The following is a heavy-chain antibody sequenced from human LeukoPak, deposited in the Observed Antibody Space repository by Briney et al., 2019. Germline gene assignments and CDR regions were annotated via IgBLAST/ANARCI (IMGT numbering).Heavy chain of an antibody. V-gene: IGHV3-33*01. J-gene: IGHJ4*02. CDR3: ARGKYSSGWFDY. Sequence: GGSLRLSCAASRFTFSNYGMQWVRQAPGKGLEWVAVIWYDGSNKYYADSVKGRFTISRDNAKNSLYLQMNSLRAEDTAVYYCARGKYSSGWFDYWGQGTLVTVSS. CDR2: IWYDGSNK. D-gene: IGHD6-19*01. CDR1: RFTFSNYG.